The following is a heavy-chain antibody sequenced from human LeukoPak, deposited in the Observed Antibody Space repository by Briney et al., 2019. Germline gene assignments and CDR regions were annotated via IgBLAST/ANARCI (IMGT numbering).Heavy chain of an antibody. V-gene: IGHV3-7*05. J-gene: IGHJ4*02. CDR2: IKQDGSEK. D-gene: IGHD6-13*01. Sequence: GGSLRLSCTASTLTLNNYWMSWVRQAPGKGLDRVANIKQDGSEKYHVDSVKGRFTISRDNAKNSLYLQMNSLRAEDTAVYYCASRAGYTGSWSAFDYWGQGTLVTVSS. CDR1: TLTLNNYW. CDR3: ASRAGYTGSWSAFDY.